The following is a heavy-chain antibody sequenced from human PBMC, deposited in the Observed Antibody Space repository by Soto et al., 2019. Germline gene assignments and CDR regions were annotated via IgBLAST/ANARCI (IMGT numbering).Heavy chain of an antibody. CDR1: GFTFSSYS. CDR2: ISNGSGTT. J-gene: IGHJ6*02. CDR3: AKIGTYLRMDV. V-gene: IGHV3-48*01. D-gene: IGHD1-1*01. Sequence: EVQLVESGGGLVQPGGSLRLSCAVSGFTFSSYSMNWVRQAPGKGLEWVSYISNGSGTTYYADSVKGRFSISRDNANNSLYLQMNSLIVEDTAVYYCAKIGTYLRMDVWGQGTTVTVSS.